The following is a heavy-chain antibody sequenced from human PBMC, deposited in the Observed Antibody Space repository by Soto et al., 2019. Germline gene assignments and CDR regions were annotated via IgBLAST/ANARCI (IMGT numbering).Heavy chain of an antibody. CDR2: ISSSSSTI. CDR3: ARDSSSTDYYYYGMDV. D-gene: IGHD6-6*01. V-gene: IGHV3-48*02. CDR1: GFTFSSYS. Sequence: EVQLVESGGGLVQPGGSLRLSCAASGFTFSSYSMNWVRQAPGKGLEWVSYISSSSSTIYYADSVKGRFTISRDNAKNSLYLQMNSLRDEDTAVYYCARDSSSTDYYYYGMDVWGQGTTVTVSS. J-gene: IGHJ6*02.